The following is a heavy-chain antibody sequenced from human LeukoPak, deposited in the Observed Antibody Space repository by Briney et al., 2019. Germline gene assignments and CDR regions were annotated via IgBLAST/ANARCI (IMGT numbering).Heavy chain of an antibody. CDR3: ARRVVPYYGSSAPSYDAFDI. D-gene: IGHD3-22*01. V-gene: IGHV5-51*01. Sequence: GESLKISCKGSGYSFTSYWIGWVRQMPGKGLEWMGIIYPGDSDTRYCPSFQGQVTISADKSISTAYLQWSSLKASDTAMYYCARRVVPYYGSSAPSYDAFDIWGQGTMVTVSS. J-gene: IGHJ3*02. CDR1: GYSFTSYW. CDR2: IYPGDSDT.